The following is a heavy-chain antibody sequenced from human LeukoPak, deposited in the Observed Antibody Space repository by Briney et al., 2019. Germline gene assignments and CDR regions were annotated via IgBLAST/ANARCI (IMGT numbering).Heavy chain of an antibody. V-gene: IGHV3-48*02. J-gene: IGHJ4*02. CDR2: ITTSSNTI. D-gene: IGHD1-1*01. Sequence: GGSLRLSCAASGFTFSNAWMAWVRQAPGKGLEWLSYITTSSNTIFYADSVKGRFTISRDNAKSSLYLQMNSLRDEDTAVYYCARAAATTENAFDYWGQGTLVTVSS. CDR3: ARAAATTENAFDY. CDR1: GFTFSNAW.